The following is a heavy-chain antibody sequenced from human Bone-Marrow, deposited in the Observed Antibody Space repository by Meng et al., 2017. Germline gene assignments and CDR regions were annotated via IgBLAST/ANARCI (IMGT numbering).Heavy chain of an antibody. Sequence: GESLKISCVASGFTLGNNWMSWVRQAPGKGLEWVSYISSSGSTIYYADSVKGRFTISRDSAKNSLYLQMNSLRAEDTAVYYCAREGTPRKKYHYAPDYWGQGTLVTVSS. D-gene: IGHD2-2*01. CDR3: AREGTPRKKYHYAPDY. V-gene: IGHV3-48*04. CDR1: GFTLGNNW. CDR2: ISSSGSTI. J-gene: IGHJ4*02.